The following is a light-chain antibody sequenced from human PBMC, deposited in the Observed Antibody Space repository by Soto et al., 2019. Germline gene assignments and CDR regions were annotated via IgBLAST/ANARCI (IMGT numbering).Light chain of an antibody. CDR3: QQRSNWPRT. V-gene: IGKV3-11*01. CDR1: QSVSSY. Sequence: EIQMTQSPSTLSSSIGDRATLSCRASQSVSSYLAWYQQKPGQAPRLLIYDASNRETGIPARFSGSGSGTDFTLTISSLEPEDFAVYYCQQRSNWPRTFGQGTKVDIK. J-gene: IGKJ1*01. CDR2: DAS.